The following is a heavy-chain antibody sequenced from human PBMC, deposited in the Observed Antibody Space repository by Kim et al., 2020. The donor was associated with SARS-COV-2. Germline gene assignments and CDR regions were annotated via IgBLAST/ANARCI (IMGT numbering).Heavy chain of an antibody. CDR1: GFTFSSYW. V-gene: IGHV3-7*03. J-gene: IGHJ6*02. CDR3: AREGPGFVAGDYYYGMDV. Sequence: GGSLRLSCAASGFTFSSYWMSWVRQAPGKGLEWVANIKQDGSKKYYVDSVKGRFTISRDNAKNSLYLQMNSLRAEDTAVYYCAREGPGFVAGDYYYGMDVWGQGTTVTVSS. D-gene: IGHD6-19*01. CDR2: IKQDGSKK.